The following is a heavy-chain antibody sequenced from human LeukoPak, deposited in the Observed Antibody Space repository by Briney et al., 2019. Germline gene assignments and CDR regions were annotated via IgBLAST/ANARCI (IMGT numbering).Heavy chain of an antibody. J-gene: IGHJ5*02. Sequence: GGALRLSCAASGFIFSNAWMSWVRQPPGKGLEWVGHIKSKTNGGTTDYAAPVKGRFTNSSDDSKNTLYLQMNSLETEDTAVYYCTTLYRFDPWGQGTLVTVSS. D-gene: IGHD2-2*02. CDR2: IKSKTNGGTT. V-gene: IGHV3-15*01. CDR3: TTLYRFDP. CDR1: GFIFSNAW.